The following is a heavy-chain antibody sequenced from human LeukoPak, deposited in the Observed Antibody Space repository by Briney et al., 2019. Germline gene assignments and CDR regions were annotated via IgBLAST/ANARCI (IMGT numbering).Heavy chain of an antibody. CDR2: IIPIFGTA. CDR1: GYTFISYG. Sequence: GASVKVSCKASGYTFISYGISWVRQAPGQGLEWMGGIIPIFGTANYAQKFQGRVTITADESTSTAYMELSSLRSEDTAVYYCCALVAVWGQGTLVTVSS. V-gene: IGHV1-69*13. J-gene: IGHJ4*02. CDR3: CALVAV.